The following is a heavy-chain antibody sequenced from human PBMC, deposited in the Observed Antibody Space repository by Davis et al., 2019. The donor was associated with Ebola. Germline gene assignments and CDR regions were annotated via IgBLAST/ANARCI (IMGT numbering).Heavy chain of an antibody. CDR1: GGSISSSSYY. CDR3: ARDLRGVVAAGGFDP. CDR2: IYYSGST. D-gene: IGHD2-15*01. J-gene: IGHJ5*02. V-gene: IGHV4-39*07. Sequence: PSETLSLTCTVSGGSISSSSYYWGWIRQPPGKGLEWIGSIYYSGSTYYNPSLKSRVTISVDTSKNQFSLKLSSVTAADTAVYYCARDLRGVVAAGGFDPWGQGTLVTVSS.